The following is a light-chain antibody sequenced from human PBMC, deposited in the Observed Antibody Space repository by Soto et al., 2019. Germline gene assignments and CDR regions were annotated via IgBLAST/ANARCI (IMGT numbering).Light chain of an antibody. CDR2: GNN. Sequence: QSVLTQPPSVSGAPGQRVTISCTGSSSNIGAGYDVHWYQQLPGTAPKLLIYGNNNRPSGVPDRLSGSKSGTSASLAITGLQAEDEADYYCQSYDSSLSAPYVFGTGTKVTV. J-gene: IGLJ1*01. CDR3: QSYDSSLSAPYV. CDR1: SSNIGAGYD. V-gene: IGLV1-40*01.